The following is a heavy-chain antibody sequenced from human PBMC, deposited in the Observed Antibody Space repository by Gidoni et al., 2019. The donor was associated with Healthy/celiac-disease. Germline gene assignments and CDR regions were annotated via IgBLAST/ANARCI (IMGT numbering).Heavy chain of an antibody. CDR1: GFTFSSYG. D-gene: IGHD2-15*01. V-gene: IGHV3-33*01. J-gene: IGHJ1*01. CDR2: IWYDGSNK. CDR3: ARDRRGYCSGGSCYSLYFQH. Sequence: QVPLVESGGGVVQPGRSLSLSCAASGFTFSSYGMHWVRQAPGKGLEWVAVIWYDGSNKYYADSVKGRFTISRDNSKNTLYLQMNSLRAEDTAVYYCARDRRGYCSGGSCYSLYFQHWGQGTLVTVSS.